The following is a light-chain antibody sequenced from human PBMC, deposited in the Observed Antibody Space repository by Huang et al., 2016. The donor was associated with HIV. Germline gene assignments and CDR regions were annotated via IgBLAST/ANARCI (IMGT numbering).Light chain of an antibody. CDR2: AAS. Sequence: DIQMTQSPAAVSASVGDRVTITCRASHGISYNLAWFQQKPGKVPTRLIYAASSLQSGVPSRFSGSGSVLEFTITITNLQPEDFATYYCRQHNSYPLTFGGGTKVEVK. V-gene: IGKV1-17*03. CDR3: RQHNSYPLT. CDR1: HGISYN. J-gene: IGKJ4*01.